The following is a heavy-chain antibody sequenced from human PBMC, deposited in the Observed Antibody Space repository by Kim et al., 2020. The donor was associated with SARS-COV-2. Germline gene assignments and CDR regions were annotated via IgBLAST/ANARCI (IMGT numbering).Heavy chain of an antibody. J-gene: IGHJ5*02. D-gene: IGHD3-10*01. CDR3: ARASYPITMVRGGAFQEFDP. CDR1: GGSISSGGYY. V-gene: IGHV4-31*03. Sequence: SETLSLTCTVSGGSISSGGYYWSWIRQHPGKGLEWIGYIYYSGSTYYNPSLKSRVTISVDTSKNQFSLKLSSVTAADTAVYYCARASYPITMVRGGAFQEFDPWGQGTLVTVSS. CDR2: IYYSGST.